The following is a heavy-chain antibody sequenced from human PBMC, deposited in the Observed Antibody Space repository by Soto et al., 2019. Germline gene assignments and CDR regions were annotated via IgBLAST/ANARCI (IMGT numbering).Heavy chain of an antibody. CDR2: IYYSGST. Sequence: SETLSLTCTVSGGSISSGGYYWSWIRQHPGKGLEWIGYIYYSGSTYYNPSLKSRVTISVDTSKNQFSLKLSSVTAADTAVYYCARDRDNEGPTPGYFDYWGQGTLVTVSS. CDR1: GGSISSGGYY. J-gene: IGHJ4*02. V-gene: IGHV4-31*03. D-gene: IGHD1-1*01. CDR3: ARDRDNEGPTPGYFDY.